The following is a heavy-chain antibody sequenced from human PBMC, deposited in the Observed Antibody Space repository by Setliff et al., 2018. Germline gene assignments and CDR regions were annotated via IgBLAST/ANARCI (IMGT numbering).Heavy chain of an antibody. Sequence: SETLSLTCAVSGYSISSAYYWGWIRQPPGKGLEWIGSIHSGTTYYNPSLKSRVTISVDTSKNQFSLKLTSVTAADTAVYYCARVGYYDSSGYSFAFDIWGQGTMVTVSS. J-gene: IGHJ3*02. CDR2: IHSGTT. D-gene: IGHD3-22*01. V-gene: IGHV4-38-2*01. CDR3: ARVGYYDSSGYSFAFDI. CDR1: GYSISSAYY.